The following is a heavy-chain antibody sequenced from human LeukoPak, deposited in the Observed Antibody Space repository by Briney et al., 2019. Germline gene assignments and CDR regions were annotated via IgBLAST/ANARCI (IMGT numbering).Heavy chain of an antibody. Sequence: SETLSLTCAVYGGSFSGYYWSWIRQPPGRGLEWIGEINHSGSTNYNPSLKSRVTISVDTSKNQFSLKLSSVTAADTAVYYCARGCSAGTPHNWFDPWGQGTLVTVSS. CDR1: GGSFSGYY. J-gene: IGHJ5*02. V-gene: IGHV4-34*01. CDR2: INHSGST. D-gene: IGHD6-13*01. CDR3: ARGCSAGTPHNWFDP.